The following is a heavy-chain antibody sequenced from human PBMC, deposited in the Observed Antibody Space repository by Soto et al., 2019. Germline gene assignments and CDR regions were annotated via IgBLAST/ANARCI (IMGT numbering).Heavy chain of an antibody. CDR3: ANPSQGGRISGFDY. Sequence: GGSLRLSCAASGFTFSIYAMSWVRQAPGKGLEWVSAISGSGGSTYYADSVKGRFTISRDNSKNTLYLQMNSLRAEDTAVYYCANPSQGGRISGFDYWGQGTLVTVSS. V-gene: IGHV3-23*01. CDR2: ISGSGGST. D-gene: IGHD2-15*01. J-gene: IGHJ4*02. CDR1: GFTFSIYA.